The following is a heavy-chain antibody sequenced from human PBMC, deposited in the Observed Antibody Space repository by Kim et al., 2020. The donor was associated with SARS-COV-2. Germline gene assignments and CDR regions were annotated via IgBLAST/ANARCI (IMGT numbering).Heavy chain of an antibody. D-gene: IGHD2-8*01. CDR3: ARHGGGPMVYAMSYYGMDV. V-gene: IGHV4-59*08. CDR2: IYYSGST. J-gene: IGHJ6*02. Sequence: SETLSLTCTVSGGSISSYYWSWIRQPPGKGLEWIGYIYYSGSTNYNPSLKSRVTISVDTSKNQFSLKLSSVTAADTAVYYCARHGGGPMVYAMSYYGMDVWGQGTTVTVSS. CDR1: GGSISSYY.